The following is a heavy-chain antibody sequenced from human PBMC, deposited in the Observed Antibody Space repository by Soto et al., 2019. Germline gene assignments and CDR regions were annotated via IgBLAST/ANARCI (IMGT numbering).Heavy chain of an antibody. CDR2: IRSKASGGTA. V-gene: IGHV3-49*04. J-gene: IGHJ3*01. Sequence: LRLSCTAAGFTFGDYAMSWVRQAPGKGLEWVGYIRSKASGGTAEYAASVRGRFTFSRDDSKSIAYLQMNSLKIEDTAIYYRTRDQPITPWGQGTMVTVSS. CDR3: TRDQPITP. D-gene: IGHD3-10*01. CDR1: GFTFGDYA.